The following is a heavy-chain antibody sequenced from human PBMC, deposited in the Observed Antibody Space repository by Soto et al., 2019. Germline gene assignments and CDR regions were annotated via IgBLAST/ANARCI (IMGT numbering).Heavy chain of an antibody. D-gene: IGHD1-1*01. J-gene: IGHJ4*02. CDR1: GGSFSGYY. V-gene: IGHV4-34*01. Sequence: QVQLQQWGAGLLKPSETLSLTCAVYGGSFSGYYWSWIRQPPGKGLEWIGEINHSGSTNYNPSLKRRVTRSVDTAKNQSSLKLSSVTAADSAVYFCARVKNRPSNSSGTARIFDYWGQGTLVTVSS. CDR2: INHSGST. CDR3: ARVKNRPSNSSGTARIFDY.